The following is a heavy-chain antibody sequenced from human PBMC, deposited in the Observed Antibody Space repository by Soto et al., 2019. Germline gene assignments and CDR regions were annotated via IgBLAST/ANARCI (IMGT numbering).Heavy chain of an antibody. CDR1: GFTFSDYY. CDR2: IGSSDNII. D-gene: IGHD3-22*01. Sequence: GGSLRLSCAASGFTFSDYYMSWIRQAPGKWLEWVSYIGSSDNIIYYADSVKGRFTISRDNAKNSLYLQMNSLRAEDTAVYYCARDLGYYESSGYFDYWGQGXLVTVYS. V-gene: IGHV3-11*01. CDR3: ARDLGYYESSGYFDY. J-gene: IGHJ4*02.